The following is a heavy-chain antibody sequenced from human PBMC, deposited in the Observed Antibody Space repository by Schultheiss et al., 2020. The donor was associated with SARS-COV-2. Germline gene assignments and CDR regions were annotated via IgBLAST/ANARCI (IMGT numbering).Heavy chain of an antibody. J-gene: IGHJ3*02. D-gene: IGHD2-21*02. V-gene: IGHV3-66*01. CDR3: ARGSIVVVTAIPDAFDI. CDR2: IYSGGST. CDR1: GFTVSSNY. Sequence: GGSLRLSCAASGFTVSSNYMSWVRQAPGKGLEWVSVIYSGGSTYYADSVKGRFTISRDNSKNTLYLQMNSLRAEDTAVYYCARGSIVVVTAIPDAFDIWGQGTMVTVSS.